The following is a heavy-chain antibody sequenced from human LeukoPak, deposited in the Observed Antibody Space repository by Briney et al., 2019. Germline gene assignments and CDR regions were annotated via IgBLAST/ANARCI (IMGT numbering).Heavy chain of an antibody. V-gene: IGHV5-51*01. CDR3: ARMSANWFDP. CDR2: IHAGDSNT. CDR1: GYSFTSYW. D-gene: IGHD6-25*01. Sequence: GESLKISCKGSGYSFTSYWIGWVRQRPGKGLEWMGIIHAGDSNTRYSPPFQGQVTMSVDKSISTVYLQWSSVKASDTAMYYCARMSANWFDPWGQGTLVTVSS. J-gene: IGHJ5*02.